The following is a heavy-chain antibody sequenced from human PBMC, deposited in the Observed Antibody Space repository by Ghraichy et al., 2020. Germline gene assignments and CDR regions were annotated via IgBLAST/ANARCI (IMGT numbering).Heavy chain of an antibody. CDR3: ARDDDRSGYYYY. Sequence: ASVKVSCKASGYTFTSYGISWVRQAPGQGLEWMGWISAYNGNTKDVQTLQGRVTLTTDTSVSTVYMELRSLRSDDTAMYYCARDDDRSGYYYYWGQGTLVTVSS. J-gene: IGHJ4*02. CDR2: ISAYNGNT. D-gene: IGHD3-22*01. V-gene: IGHV1-18*01. CDR1: GYTFTSYG.